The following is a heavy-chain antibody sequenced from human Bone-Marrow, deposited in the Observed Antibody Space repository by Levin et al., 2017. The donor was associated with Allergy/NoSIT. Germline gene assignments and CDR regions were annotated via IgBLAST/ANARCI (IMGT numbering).Heavy chain of an antibody. CDR1: GYSFTSYW. CDR3: ARQGPAYCSSTSCSPNWFDP. D-gene: IGHD2-2*01. Sequence: RGESLKISCKGSGYSFTSYWIGWVRQMPGKGLEWMGIIYPGDSDTRYSPSFQGQVTISADKSISTAYLQWSSLKASDTAMYYCARQGPAYCSSTSCSPNWFDPWGQGTLVTVSS. CDR2: IYPGDSDT. J-gene: IGHJ5*02. V-gene: IGHV5-51*01.